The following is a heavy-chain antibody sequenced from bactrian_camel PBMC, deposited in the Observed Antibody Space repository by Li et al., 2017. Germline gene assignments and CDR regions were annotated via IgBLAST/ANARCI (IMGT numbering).Heavy chain of an antibody. CDR1: GFVYSRYC. V-gene: IGHV3S40*01. CDR2: INWSGDGT. Sequence: DVQLVESGGGLMQPGESLRLSCVASGFVYSRYCLGWFRQAPEKGLEWVSSINWSGDGTNYADSVKGRFTISRDNAKNTLYLQMNSLKTEDTAVYYCATWWSVGFWGQGTQVTVS. CDR3: ATWWSVGF. D-gene: IGHD7*01. J-gene: IGHJ6*01.